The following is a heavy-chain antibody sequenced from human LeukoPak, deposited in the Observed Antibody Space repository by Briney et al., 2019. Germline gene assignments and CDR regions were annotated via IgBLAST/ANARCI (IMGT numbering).Heavy chain of an antibody. CDR2: IRYDGSNK. J-gene: IGHJ6*03. V-gene: IGHV3-30*02. CDR1: GFTFSSYG. Sequence: GVSLRLSCAASGFTFSSYGMHWVRQAPGKGLEWVAFIRYDGSNKYYADSVKGRFTISRDNSKNTLYLQMNSLRAEDTAVYYCATLYHDQSLSRYYYYYMYVWGKGTTVTVSS. D-gene: IGHD1-1*01. CDR3: ATLYHDQSLSRYYYYYMYV.